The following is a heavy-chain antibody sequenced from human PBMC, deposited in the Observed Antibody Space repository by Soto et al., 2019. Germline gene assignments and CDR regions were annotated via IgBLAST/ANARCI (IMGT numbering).Heavy chain of an antibody. D-gene: IGHD3-3*01. V-gene: IGHV3-48*02. CDR1: GFTFSSYS. Sequence: GGSLRLSCAASGFTFSSYSMNWVRQAPGKGLEWVSYISSSSSTIYYADSVKGRFTISRDNAKNSLYLQMNSLRDEDTAVYYCARAPLGEWFPSLFAGWGQGTLVTVSS. CDR2: ISSSSSTI. CDR3: ARAPLGEWFPSLFAG. J-gene: IGHJ4*02.